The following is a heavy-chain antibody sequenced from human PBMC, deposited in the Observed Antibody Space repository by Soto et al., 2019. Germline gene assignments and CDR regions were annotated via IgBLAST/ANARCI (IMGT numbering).Heavy chain of an antibody. V-gene: IGHV1-2*02. CDR3: ARDLGRELLWFGDPFY. CDR2: INPNSGGT. Sequence: QVQLVQSGAEVKKPGASVKVSCKASGYTFTGYYMHWVRQAPGQGLEWMGWINPNSGGTNYAQKFQGRVTMTRDTYIRTAYMELSRLRSDDTAVYYCARDLGRELLWFGDPFYWGQGTLVTVSS. J-gene: IGHJ4*02. D-gene: IGHD3-10*01. CDR1: GYTFTGYY.